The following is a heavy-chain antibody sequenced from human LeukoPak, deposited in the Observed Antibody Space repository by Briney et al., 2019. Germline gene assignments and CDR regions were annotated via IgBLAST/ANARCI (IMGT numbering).Heavy chain of an antibody. CDR2: IYSGGST. J-gene: IGHJ4*02. V-gene: IGHV3-53*01. CDR1: GFTVSSNY. Sequence: GGSLRLSCAASGFTVSSNYMSWVRQAPGKGLEWVSVIYSGGSTYYADSVKGRFTISRDNSKKTLYLQMNSLRAEDTAVYYCARRGAHCTNGVCHPLYYFDYWGQGTLVTVSS. CDR3: ARRGAHCTNGVCHPLYYFDY. D-gene: IGHD2-8*01.